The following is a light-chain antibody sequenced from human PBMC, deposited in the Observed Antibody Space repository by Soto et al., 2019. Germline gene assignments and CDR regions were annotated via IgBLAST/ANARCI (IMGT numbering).Light chain of an antibody. CDR1: KLGNKY. J-gene: IGLJ1*01. CDR2: QDN. CDR3: QTWDSSTGV. V-gene: IGLV3-1*01. Sequence: SYELTQPPSVSVSPGQTASITCSGDKLGNKYACWYQQKPGQSPVLVIYQDNKRPSGIPERFSGSNSGNTATLTISGTQAIDEADYYCQTWDSSTGVFGTGTKVTVL.